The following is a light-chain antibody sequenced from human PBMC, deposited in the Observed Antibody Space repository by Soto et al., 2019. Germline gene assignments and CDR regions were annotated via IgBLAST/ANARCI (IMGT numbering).Light chain of an antibody. CDR1: QSVSSSY. V-gene: IGKV3-20*01. J-gene: IGKJ2*01. Sequence: EIVLTQSPGTLSLSPGERATLSCRASQSVSSSYLVWYQQKPGQAPRLLIYGTSSRATGIPDRFSGSGYGTDFTLTISRLEPEDFAVYYCQQYGNSPYTFGQGTKLEIK. CDR2: GTS. CDR3: QQYGNSPYT.